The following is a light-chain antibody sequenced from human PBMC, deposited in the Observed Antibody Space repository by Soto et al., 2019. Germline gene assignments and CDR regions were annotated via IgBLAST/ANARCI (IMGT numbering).Light chain of an antibody. J-gene: IGKJ4*01. V-gene: IGKV1-27*01. Sequence: DIQMTQSPSSLSASVGDRVTITCRASQGIYNYLAWFQQKPSKVPKLLIYAASALQSGVPSRFSGSGSGTDFTLTISGLQPEDVATYYCKKYNTAPLTFGGGTKVEIK. CDR3: KKYNTAPLT. CDR1: QGIYNY. CDR2: AAS.